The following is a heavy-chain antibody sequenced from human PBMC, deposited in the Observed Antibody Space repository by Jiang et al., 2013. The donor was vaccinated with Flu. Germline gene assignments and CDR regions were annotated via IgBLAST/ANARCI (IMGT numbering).Heavy chain of an antibody. Sequence: QLVESGGGVVQPGGSLRLSCAASGFTFGSYWMSWVRQAPGKGLEWVANIKQDGGEKYYVDSVKGRFTISRDNAKKSVYLQMNSLRAEDTAVYYCARWGSSGWYANAFDIWGQGTMVTVSS. D-gene: IGHD6-19*01. CDR1: GFTFGSYW. CDR3: ARWGSSGWYANAFDI. V-gene: IGHV3-7*01. CDR2: IKQDGGEK. J-gene: IGHJ3*02.